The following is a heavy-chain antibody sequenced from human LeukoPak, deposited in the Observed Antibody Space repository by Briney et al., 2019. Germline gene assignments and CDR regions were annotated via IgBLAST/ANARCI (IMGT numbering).Heavy chain of an antibody. V-gene: IGHV3-21*01. J-gene: IGHJ4*02. Sequence: PGGSLRLSCAASGFTFSSYSMNWVRQAPGKGLEWVSSISSSSSYIYYADSVKGRFTISRDNAKNSLYLQMNSLRAEDTAVYYCARGGSSGWYGSGLLNYWGQGTLVTVSS. CDR3: ARGGSSGWYGSGLLNY. CDR1: GFTFSSYS. CDR2: ISSSSSYI. D-gene: IGHD6-19*01.